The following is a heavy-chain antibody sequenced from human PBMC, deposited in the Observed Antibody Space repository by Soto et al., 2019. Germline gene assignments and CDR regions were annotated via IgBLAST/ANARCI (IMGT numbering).Heavy chain of an antibody. J-gene: IGHJ4*02. D-gene: IGHD3-22*01. CDR1: GVSITSGSYY. V-gene: IGHV4-30-4*01. Sequence: HVQLQQSGPGPVTPSQTLSLSCTVSGVSITSGSYYWTWVRQSPGKGLEWIGYRYYSGNTYYNPSLNRRANLSVETSNNQFSLKLTSVTAADTAVYYCARGGYETSGQTFIGWGPDCWGQGTLVTVSS. CDR2: RYYSGNT. CDR3: ARGGYETSGQTFIGWGPDC.